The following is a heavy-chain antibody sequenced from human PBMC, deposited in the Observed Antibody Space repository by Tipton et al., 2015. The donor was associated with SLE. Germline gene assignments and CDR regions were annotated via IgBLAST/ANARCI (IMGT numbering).Heavy chain of an antibody. D-gene: IGHD2-8*01. CDR3: AREGCTNGVCYTGGNYFDY. CDR2: IKQDGSEK. CDR1: GFTFSSYW. J-gene: IGHJ4*02. Sequence: SLRLSCAASGFTFSSYWMSWVRQAPGKGLEWVANIKQDGSEKYYVDSVKGRFTISRDNAKNSLYLQMNSLRAEDTALYYCAREGCTNGVCYTGGNYFDYWGQGTLVTVSS. V-gene: IGHV3-7*03.